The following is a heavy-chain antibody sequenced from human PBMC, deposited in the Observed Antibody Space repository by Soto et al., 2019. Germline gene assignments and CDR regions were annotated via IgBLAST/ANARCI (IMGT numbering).Heavy chain of an antibody. CDR2: ISSSCSYI. Sequence: GSLRLSCAASGFTFSSYSMDWVRQAPGKGLEWVSSISSSCSYIYYADSVKGRFTTSRDNAKNSLYLQMNSLRAEDTAVYYCARDSITMVRGVILDYYGMDVWGQGTTVTVSS. V-gene: IGHV3-21*01. CDR1: GFTFSSYS. CDR3: ARDSITMVRGVILDYYGMDV. D-gene: IGHD3-10*01. J-gene: IGHJ6*02.